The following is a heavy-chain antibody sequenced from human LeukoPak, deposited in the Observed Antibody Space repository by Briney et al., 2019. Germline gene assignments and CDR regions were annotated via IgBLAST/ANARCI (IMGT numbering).Heavy chain of an antibody. CDR2: IYYSGST. D-gene: IGHD3-9*01. CDR1: GGSFSGYY. CDR3: AREALAEGYFDWLLSPLNYFDY. Sequence: SETLSLTCAVYGGSFSGYYWSWIRQPPGKGLEWIGSIYYSGSTYYNPSLKSRVTISADTSKNQFSLKLSSVTAADTAVYYCAREALAEGYFDWLLSPLNYFDYWGQGTLVTVSS. J-gene: IGHJ4*02. V-gene: IGHV4-34*01.